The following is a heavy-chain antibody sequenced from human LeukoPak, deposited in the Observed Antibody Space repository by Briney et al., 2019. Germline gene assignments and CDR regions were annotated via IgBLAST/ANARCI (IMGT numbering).Heavy chain of an antibody. CDR2: ISSSGST. J-gene: IGHJ3*02. CDR3: ARGGDSSGSIRSAFDI. Sequence: LGGSLRLSCAASGFTVSSNYMSWVRQAPGKGLEWVSVISSSGSTYYADSVKGRFTISRDNSKNTLYLQMNSLRAEDTAVYYCARGGDSSGSIRSAFDIWGQGTMVTVSS. V-gene: IGHV3-53*01. CDR1: GFTVSSNY. D-gene: IGHD3-22*01.